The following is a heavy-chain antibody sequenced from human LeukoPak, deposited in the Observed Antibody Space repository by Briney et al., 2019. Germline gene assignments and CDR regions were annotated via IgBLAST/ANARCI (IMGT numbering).Heavy chain of an antibody. J-gene: IGHJ4*02. CDR2: ISHSGNT. Sequence: SETLSLTCAVSGASMSSNDWWTWVRQPPGKGLEWIGEISHSGNTNFNPSLKGRFTISIDNSKNEFSLNLNSLTAADTALYYCATRVRYRPIWGQGTLVTVSS. CDR1: GASMSSNDW. D-gene: IGHD5-12*01. V-gene: IGHV4-4*02. CDR3: ATRVRYRPI.